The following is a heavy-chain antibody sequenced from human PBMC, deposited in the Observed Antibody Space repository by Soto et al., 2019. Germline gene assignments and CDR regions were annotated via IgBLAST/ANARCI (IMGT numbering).Heavy chain of an antibody. D-gene: IGHD6-13*01. CDR1: GFTFSSYA. V-gene: IGHV3-23*01. CDR3: AKDSGIAAAGSWYFDL. Sequence: EVQLLESGGGLVQPGGSLRLSCAASGFTFSSYAMSWVRQAPGKGLEWVSAISGSGGSTYYADSVKGRFTISRDNSKNTLDLQMNSLRAEDTAVYYCAKDSGIAAAGSWYFDLWGRGTLVTVSS. J-gene: IGHJ2*01. CDR2: ISGSGGST.